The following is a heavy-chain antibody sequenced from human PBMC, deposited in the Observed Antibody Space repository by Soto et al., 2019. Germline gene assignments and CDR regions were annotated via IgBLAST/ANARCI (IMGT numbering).Heavy chain of an antibody. CDR2: VTWNSATL. CDR3: AKDESDYGDFRAFDI. D-gene: IGHD4-17*01. V-gene: IGHV3-9*01. Sequence: EVQLVQSGGGLVQPGRSLRLSCAASGFTFDDYAMHWVRQTPGKGLEWVSGVTWNSATLVYADSVRGRFTISRDNAKNSLYLQMNSLRDEDTALYYCAKDESDYGDFRAFDIWGQGTIVTVSS. J-gene: IGHJ3*02. CDR1: GFTFDDYA.